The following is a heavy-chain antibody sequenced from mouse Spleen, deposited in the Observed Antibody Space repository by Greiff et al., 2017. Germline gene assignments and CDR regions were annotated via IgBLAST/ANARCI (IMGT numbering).Heavy chain of an antibody. V-gene: IGHV2-6*01. CDR1: GFSLTSYG. Sequence: VKLMESGPGLVAPSQSLSITCTVSGFSLTSYGVDWVRQSPGKGLEWLGVIWGGGSTNYNSAPKSRLSISKDNSKSQVFLKMNSLQTDDTAMYYCASDSRRGFAYWGQGTLVTVSA. CDR3: ASDSRRGFAY. J-gene: IGHJ3*01. CDR2: IWGGGST.